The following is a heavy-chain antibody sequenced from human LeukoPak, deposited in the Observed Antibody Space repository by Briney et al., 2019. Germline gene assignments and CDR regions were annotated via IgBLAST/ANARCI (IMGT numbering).Heavy chain of an antibody. V-gene: IGHV1-18*01. D-gene: IGHD3-10*01. CDR3: ARDSGERGSGSYLIAY. Sequence: ASVKVSCKASGYTFTTYGISWVRQASGQGLEWMAWISAYNGNTNYAQNLQGRFTMTTDTSTTTAYMELRSLRSDDTAFYYCARDSGERGSGSYLIAYWGQGTLVTVSS. J-gene: IGHJ4*02. CDR2: ISAYNGNT. CDR1: GYTFTTYG.